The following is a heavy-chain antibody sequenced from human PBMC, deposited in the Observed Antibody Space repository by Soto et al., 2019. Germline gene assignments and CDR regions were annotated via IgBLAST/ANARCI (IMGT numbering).Heavy chain of an antibody. Sequence: ASVKVSCKASGYTFTSYGISWVRQAPGQGLEWMGWISAYNGNTNYAQKLQGRVTMTTDTSTSTAYLELRSLSSDDTALFYCARVDGYSSSFYYYYGMDVWGQGTTVTVSS. CDR3: ARVDGYSSSFYYYYGMDV. CDR1: GYTFTSYG. D-gene: IGHD6-6*01. J-gene: IGHJ6*02. CDR2: ISAYNGNT. V-gene: IGHV1-18*01.